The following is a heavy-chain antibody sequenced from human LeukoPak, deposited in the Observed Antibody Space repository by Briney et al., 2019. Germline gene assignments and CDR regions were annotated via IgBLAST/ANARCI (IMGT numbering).Heavy chain of an antibody. CDR3: AKDPGPYYGSGKDY. J-gene: IGHJ4*02. D-gene: IGHD3-10*01. CDR1: GFTFSSYA. Sequence: GGSLRLSCAASGFTFSSYAMSWVRQAPGKGLEWVSAISGSGGSTYYADSVKGRFTISRDNSKNTLYLQMNGLRAEDTAVYYCAKDPGPYYGSGKDYWGQGTLATVSS. CDR2: ISGSGGST. V-gene: IGHV3-23*01.